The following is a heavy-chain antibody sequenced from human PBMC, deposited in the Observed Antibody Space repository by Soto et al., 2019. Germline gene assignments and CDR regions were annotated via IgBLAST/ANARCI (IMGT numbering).Heavy chain of an antibody. CDR1: GFTFSSYA. J-gene: IGHJ6*02. D-gene: IGHD6-19*01. V-gene: IGHV3-30-3*01. CDR2: ISSDGSNK. CDR3: ARDRIAVAGTETYYYYYGMDV. Sequence: GGSLRLSCAASGFTFSSYAMPWVRQAPGKGLEWVAVISSDGSNKYYADSVKGRFTISRDNSKNTLYLQMNSLRAEDTAVYYCARDRIAVAGTETYYYYYGMDVWGQGTTVTVSS.